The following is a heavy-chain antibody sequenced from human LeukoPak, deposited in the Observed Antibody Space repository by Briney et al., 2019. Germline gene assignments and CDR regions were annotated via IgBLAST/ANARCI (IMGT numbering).Heavy chain of an antibody. CDR2: ISYDGSNK. V-gene: IGHV3-30-3*01. J-gene: IGHJ4*02. Sequence: GRSLRLSCAASGFTFSSYAMHWVRQAPGKGLEWVAVISYDGSNKYYAGSVKGRFTISRDNSKNTLYLQMNSLRAEDTAVYYCARGLGGSGSYVDYWGQGTLVTVSS. D-gene: IGHD3-10*01. CDR1: GFTFSSYA. CDR3: ARGLGGSGSYVDY.